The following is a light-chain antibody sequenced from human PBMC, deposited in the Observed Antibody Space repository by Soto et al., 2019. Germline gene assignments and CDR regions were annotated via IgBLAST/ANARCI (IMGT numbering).Light chain of an antibody. CDR3: QQYNSYSPT. J-gene: IGKJ4*01. Sequence: DIQMTQSPSTLSAYVGDRVTITCRASQSISSWLAWYQQKPGKAPKLLIYKASSLESGVPSRFSGSGSGTEFTLTISSLQTDDFATYYCQQYNSYSPTFGGGTKVDIK. CDR2: KAS. CDR1: QSISSW. V-gene: IGKV1-5*03.